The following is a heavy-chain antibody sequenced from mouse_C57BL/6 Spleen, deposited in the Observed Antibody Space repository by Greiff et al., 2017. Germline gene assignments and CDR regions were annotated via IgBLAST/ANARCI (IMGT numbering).Heavy chain of an antibody. D-gene: IGHD2-5*01. CDR2: IYPGDGDT. Sequence: VQLKESGPELVKPGASVKISCKASGYAFSSSWMNWVKQRPGKGLEWIGRIYPGDGDTNYNGKFKGKATLTADKSSSTASMQLSSLTSEESAVYFCASPYSNYDYAMDYWGQGTSVTVSS. CDR1: GYAFSSSW. J-gene: IGHJ4*01. CDR3: ASPYSNYDYAMDY. V-gene: IGHV1-82*01.